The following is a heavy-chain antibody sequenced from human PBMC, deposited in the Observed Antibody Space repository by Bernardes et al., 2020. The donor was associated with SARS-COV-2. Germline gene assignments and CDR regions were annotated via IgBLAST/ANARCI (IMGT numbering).Heavy chain of an antibody. J-gene: IGHJ5*02. CDR2: FDPEDGET. V-gene: IGHV1-24*01. D-gene: IGHD6-19*01. Sequence: ASMKVSCKVSGYTLTELSMHWVRQAPGKGLEWMGGFDPEDGETIYAQKFQGRVTMTEDTSTDTAYMELSSLRAEDTAVYYCARSVSSGWLNWFDPWGQGTLVTVSS. CDR3: ARSVSSGWLNWFDP. CDR1: GYTLTELS.